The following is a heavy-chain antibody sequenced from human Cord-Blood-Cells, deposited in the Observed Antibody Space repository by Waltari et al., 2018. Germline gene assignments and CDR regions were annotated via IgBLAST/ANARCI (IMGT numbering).Heavy chain of an antibody. V-gene: IGHV4-34*01. CDR1: GGSFSGYY. Sequence: QVQLQQWGAGLLKPSETLSLTCAVYGGSFSGYYWSWIRQPPGKGLEWIGEINHSGSTNYNPSLKSRVTIPVDTSKNQFSLKLSSVTAADTAVYYCARGTGLGYYFDYWGQGTLVTVSS. CDR3: ARGTGLGYYFDY. J-gene: IGHJ4*02. CDR2: INHSGST. D-gene: IGHD6-19*01.